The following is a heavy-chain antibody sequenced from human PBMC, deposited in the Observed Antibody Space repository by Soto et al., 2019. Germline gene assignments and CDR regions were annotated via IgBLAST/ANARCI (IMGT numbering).Heavy chain of an antibody. Sequence: ASVKVSCKASGYTFSDCRMHWVRQAPGQGLEWMGIINPSGGATTYAQKFQGRVTMTRDTSTSTVYMDLSSLTSEDTAVYYCARDGTRRWIDYWGQGTLVTVSS. J-gene: IGHJ4*02. CDR3: ARDGTRRWIDY. CDR2: INPSGGAT. CDR1: GYTFSDCR. D-gene: IGHD1-1*01. V-gene: IGHV1-46*01.